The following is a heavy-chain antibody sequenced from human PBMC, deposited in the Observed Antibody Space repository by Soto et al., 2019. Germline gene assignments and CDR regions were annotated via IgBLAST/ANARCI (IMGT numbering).Heavy chain of an antibody. CDR3: ARVDSASWLDY. J-gene: IGHJ4*02. D-gene: IGHD2-2*01. CDR1: GGSVSNGAHY. CDR2: IYYSGDT. V-gene: IGHV4-31*01. Sequence: QVQLQESGPGLVKPSQTLSLTCSVSGGSVSNGAHYWSWIRQRPGKGLEWIGYIYYSGDTQYNPSLKTQLTISVDTSKDQFSLKLTSVTAADAAVYYCARVDSASWLDYWGQGTLVTVSS.